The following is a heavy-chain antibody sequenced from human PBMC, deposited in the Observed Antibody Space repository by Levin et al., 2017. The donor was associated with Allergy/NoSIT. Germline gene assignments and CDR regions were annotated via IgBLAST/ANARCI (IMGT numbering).Heavy chain of an antibody. J-gene: IGHJ3*02. CDR3: ATYEDAFDI. V-gene: IGHV3-30*03. D-gene: IGHD5-12*01. Sequence: GGSLRLSCAASGFTFSSYGMHWVRQAPGKGLEWVAVISYDGSNKYYADSVKGRFTISRDNSKNTLYLQMNSLRAEDTAVYYCATYEDAFDIWGQGTMVTVSS. CDR1: GFTFSSYG. CDR2: ISYDGSNK.